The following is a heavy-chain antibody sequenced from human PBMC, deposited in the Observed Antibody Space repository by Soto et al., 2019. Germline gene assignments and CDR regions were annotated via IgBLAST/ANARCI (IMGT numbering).Heavy chain of an antibody. CDR1: GGSFSGYY. CDR3: ARGLGGYSGYDAGEKGYYFDY. D-gene: IGHD5-12*01. J-gene: IGHJ4*02. Sequence: PSETLSLTCAFYGGSFSGYYWSWIRQPPGKGLEWIGEINHSGSTNYNPSLKSRVTISVDTSKNQFSLKLSSVTAADTAVYYCARGLGGYSGYDAGEKGYYFDYWGQGTLVTVSS. CDR2: INHSGST. V-gene: IGHV4-34*01.